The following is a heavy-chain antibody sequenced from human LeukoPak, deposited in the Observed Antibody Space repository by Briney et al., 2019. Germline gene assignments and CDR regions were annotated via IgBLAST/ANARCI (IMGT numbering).Heavy chain of an antibody. D-gene: IGHD3-16*01. CDR2: IYYTGST. Sequence: SETLPLTCTVSSGSVSGYYWSWLRQFPGKGLEWIGYIYYTGSTNYNPSLKSRVTMSVDTSKNQFTLKLSSVTAADTAMYYCANYLRDSGTYVFNYWGQGALVTVSS. V-gene: IGHV4-59*02. CDR1: SGSVSGYY. CDR3: ANYLRDSGTYVFNY. J-gene: IGHJ4*02.